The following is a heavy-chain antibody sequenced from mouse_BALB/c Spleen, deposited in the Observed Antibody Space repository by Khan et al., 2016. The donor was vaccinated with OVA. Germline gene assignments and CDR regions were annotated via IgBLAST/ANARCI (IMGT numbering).Heavy chain of an antibody. CDR1: GYSITSGYF. CDR3: ARGCSSGPAWFTY. D-gene: IGHD3-1*01. Sequence: EVELVESGPGLVKPSQSLSLTCSVTGYSITSGYFWNWIRQFPGNNLEWMGYIRYAGNSNYNPSLKNRISITRDTSKNQFFLKLNSVTPEDTATYYCARGCSSGPAWFTYWGQGTLVTVSA. J-gene: IGHJ3*01. CDR2: IRYAGNS. V-gene: IGHV3-6*02.